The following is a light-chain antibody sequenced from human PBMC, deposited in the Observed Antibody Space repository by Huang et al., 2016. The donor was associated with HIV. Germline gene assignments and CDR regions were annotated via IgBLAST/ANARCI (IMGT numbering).Light chain of an antibody. CDR2: GVS. CDR1: QSVKKN. J-gene: IGKJ2*01. CDR3: QQYNNWPPYD. Sequence: DMVMTQSPGTLSVSPGERATLSCRASQSVKKNFAWYQQKPGEAPRLLISGVSTRDTGGPARFSGNGSETEFTLTITSVQSEESAVYYCQQYNNWPPYDFGQGTKLEIK. V-gene: IGKV3-15*01.